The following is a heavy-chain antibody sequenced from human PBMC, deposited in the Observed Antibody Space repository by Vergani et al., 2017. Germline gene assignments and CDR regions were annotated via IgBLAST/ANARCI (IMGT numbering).Heavy chain of an antibody. J-gene: IGHJ6*03. CDR1: GGTFSSYA. Sequence: QVQLVQSGAEVKKPGSSVKVSCKASGGTFSSYAISWVRQAPGQGLEWMGGIIPIFGTANYAQKFQGRVTITADESTSTAYMELSSLRSEDTAVYYCAGDETNYGEVDYYYYMDVWGKGTTVTVSS. CDR2: IIPIFGTA. D-gene: IGHD4-17*01. V-gene: IGHV1-69*12. CDR3: AGDETNYGEVDYYYYMDV.